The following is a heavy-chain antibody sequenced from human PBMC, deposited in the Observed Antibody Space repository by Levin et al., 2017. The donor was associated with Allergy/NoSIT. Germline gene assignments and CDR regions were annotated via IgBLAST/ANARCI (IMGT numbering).Heavy chain of an antibody. CDR3: ARESGRAFDI. J-gene: IGHJ3*02. CDR2: IKQDGSQR. V-gene: IGHV3-7*04. D-gene: IGHD1-1*01. Sequence: GESLKISCAVSGFTLSNSWMSWVRQAPGKGLQWVANIKQDGSQRYYVDSVKGRFTISRDNAKNSLSLQMISLRADDTAMYYCARESGRAFDIWGQGTMVTVSS. CDR1: GFTLSNSW.